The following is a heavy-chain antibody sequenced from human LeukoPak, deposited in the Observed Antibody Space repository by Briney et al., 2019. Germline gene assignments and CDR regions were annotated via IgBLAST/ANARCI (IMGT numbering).Heavy chain of an antibody. Sequence: PGGSLRLSCAASGFTFSSYWMSWVRQAPGKGLEWVANIKQDGSEKYYVDSVKGRFTISRDNAKNSLYLQMNSLRAEDTAVYYCARVPYYYDNNWFDPWGQGTLVTVSS. J-gene: IGHJ5*02. CDR2: IKQDGSEK. CDR1: GFTFSSYW. V-gene: IGHV3-7*01. CDR3: ARVPYYYDNNWFDP. D-gene: IGHD3-22*01.